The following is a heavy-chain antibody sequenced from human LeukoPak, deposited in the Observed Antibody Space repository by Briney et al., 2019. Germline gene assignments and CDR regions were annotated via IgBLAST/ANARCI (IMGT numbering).Heavy chain of an antibody. J-gene: IGHJ5*02. CDR3: ARVLIVVVHGYNWFDP. CDR2: TYYRSKWYN. D-gene: IGHD2-2*01. CDR1: GDSVSSNSAA. Sequence: SQTLSLTCAISGDSVSSNSAAWNWIRQSPSRGLEWLGRTYYRSKWYNDYAVSVKSRITINPDTSKNQFSLQLNSVTPEDTAVYYCARVLIVVVHGYNWFDPWGQGTLVTVSS. V-gene: IGHV6-1*01.